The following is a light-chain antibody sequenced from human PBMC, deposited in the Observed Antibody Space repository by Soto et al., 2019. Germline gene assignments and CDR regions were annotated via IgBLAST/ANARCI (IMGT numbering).Light chain of an antibody. Sequence: EIVLTQSPGTLSLSPGERATLSCRASQSVSRNYLAWYQHKPGQAPTLLIYGASRRTPGIPDRFSGRGSGTDFTLTISGLEPEDFAVYYCQQYGSPLTFGGGTKV. V-gene: IGKV3-20*01. J-gene: IGKJ4*01. CDR3: QQYGSPLT. CDR2: GAS. CDR1: QSVSRNY.